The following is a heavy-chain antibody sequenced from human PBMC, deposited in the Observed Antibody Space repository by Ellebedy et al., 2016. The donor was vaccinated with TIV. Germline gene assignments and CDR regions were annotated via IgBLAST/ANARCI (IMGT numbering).Heavy chain of an antibody. J-gene: IGHJ4*02. Sequence: GESLKISCAASGFTFSNYWMKWVRQAPGKGLEWVANIKQDGSEKYYVDSVKGRFTISRDNAKNPLLLQMNSLRVEDTAVYFCARGGYGRPFDCWGQGTLVTVSS. D-gene: IGHD5-12*01. CDR3: ARGGYGRPFDC. CDR2: IKQDGSEK. CDR1: GFTFSNYW. V-gene: IGHV3-7*03.